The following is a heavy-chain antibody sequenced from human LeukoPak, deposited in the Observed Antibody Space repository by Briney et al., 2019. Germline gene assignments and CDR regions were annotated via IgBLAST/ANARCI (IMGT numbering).Heavy chain of an antibody. J-gene: IGHJ4*02. CDR3: TTEAQWLVRRGGDY. CDR1: GFTFSNAW. CDR2: IKSKTDGGTT. V-gene: IGHV3-15*01. D-gene: IGHD6-19*01. Sequence: GGSLSLSCAASGFTFSNAWMSWVRQAPGKGLEWVGRIKSKTDGGTTDYAAPVKGRFTISRDDSKNTLYLQMNSLKTEDTAVYYCTTEAQWLVRRGGDYWGQAPLLTLSS.